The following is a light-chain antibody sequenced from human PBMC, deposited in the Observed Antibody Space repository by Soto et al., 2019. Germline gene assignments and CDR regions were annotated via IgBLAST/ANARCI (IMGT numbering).Light chain of an antibody. CDR2: DAS. CDR3: QQYDSLPPFT. J-gene: IGKJ3*01. CDR1: QDITIY. V-gene: IGKV1-33*01. Sequence: DIQMTQSPSSLSASVGDRVTITCQASQDITIYLNWYRQKPGKAPKLLIYDASNLETAVPSRFSGSGSGTNFTFTISGLLPDDFATDYCQQYDSLPPFTFGPGTKVDF.